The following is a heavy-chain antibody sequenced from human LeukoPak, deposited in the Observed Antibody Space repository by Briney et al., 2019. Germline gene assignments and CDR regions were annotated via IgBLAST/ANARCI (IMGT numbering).Heavy chain of an antibody. CDR2: IYPGDSDT. D-gene: IGHD3-10*01. CDR3: ARHREEPGFDY. J-gene: IGHJ4*02. CDR1: GSLFTSYW. V-gene: IGHV5-51*01. Sequence: GASLKISFKGSGSLFTSYWIGWVRQMPGKGLEWMGIIYPGDSDTRYSPSFQGQVTISADKSISTAYLQWSSLKASDTAMYYCARHREEPGFDYWGQGTLVTVSS.